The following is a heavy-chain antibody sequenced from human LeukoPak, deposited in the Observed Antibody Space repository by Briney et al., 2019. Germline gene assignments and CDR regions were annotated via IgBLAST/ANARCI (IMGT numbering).Heavy chain of an antibody. CDR1: GFTFSSYG. Sequence: GRSLRLSCAASGFTFSSYGMHWVRQAPGKGLEWVAVISYDGSNKYYADSVKGRFTTSRDNSKNTLYLQMNSLRAEDTAVYYCAKGRTMDVWGKGTTVTVSS. V-gene: IGHV3-30*18. J-gene: IGHJ6*04. CDR2: ISYDGSNK. CDR3: AKGRTMDV.